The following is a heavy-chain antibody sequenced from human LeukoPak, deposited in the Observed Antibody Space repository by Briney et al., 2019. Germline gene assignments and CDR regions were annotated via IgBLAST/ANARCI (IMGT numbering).Heavy chain of an antibody. CDR1: GGSISTSYY. CDR2: IYHSGNT. Sequence: SETLSLTCTVSGGSISTSYYWSWIRQPPGKGLEWLGNIYHSGNTNYSPSLKSRVTISVDSSNNQFSLKLSSVTAADTALYYCAGTPIASTGTLFLWGLGTLVSVSS. CDR3: AGTPIASTGTLFL. J-gene: IGHJ4*02. D-gene: IGHD6-13*01. V-gene: IGHV4-59*01.